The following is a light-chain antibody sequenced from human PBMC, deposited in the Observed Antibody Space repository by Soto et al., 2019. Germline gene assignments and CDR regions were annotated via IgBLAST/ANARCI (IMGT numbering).Light chain of an antibody. CDR3: HQYNNWPPT. CDR2: GAS. Sequence: EIVMTQSPATLSVSPAERATLYCRASQSVSSNLAWYQQTPGQAPRLLIYGASARATDIPDRFSGSGSGTEFTLTISSLQSEDFAVYYCHQYNNWPPTFGQGTKVDIK. J-gene: IGKJ1*01. CDR1: QSVSSN. V-gene: IGKV3-15*01.